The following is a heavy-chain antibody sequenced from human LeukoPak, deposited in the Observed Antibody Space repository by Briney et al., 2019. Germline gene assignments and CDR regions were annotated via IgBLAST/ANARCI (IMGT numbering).Heavy chain of an antibody. CDR2: IYYTGST. CDR3: ASHSVAGSHQFHP. Sequence: SETLSLTCTVSGGSISSYYWSWIRQPPGKGLEWIGHIYYTGSTNYNPSLKSRGTISVDTSKNQFSLKLSSVTAADTAVYYCASHSVAGSHQFHPWGQGTLVTVSS. CDR1: GGSISSYY. D-gene: IGHD6-19*01. J-gene: IGHJ5*02. V-gene: IGHV4-59*01.